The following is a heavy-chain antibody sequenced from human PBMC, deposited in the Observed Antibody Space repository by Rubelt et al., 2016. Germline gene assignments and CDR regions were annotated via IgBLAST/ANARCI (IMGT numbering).Heavy chain of an antibody. D-gene: IGHD3-22*01. V-gene: IGHV4-31*03. J-gene: IGHJ4*02. CDR3: ARGAYDSSGYYWDY. CDR2: IYYSGGT. CDR1: GGSISSGGYY. Sequence: QVQLQESGPGLVKPSQTLSLTCTVSGGSISSGGYYWSWIRQHPGKGLEWIGYIYYSGGTYYNPSLKGRVTISVDTSKNQFSLKLSSVTAADTAVYYCARGAYDSSGYYWDYWGQGTLVTVSS.